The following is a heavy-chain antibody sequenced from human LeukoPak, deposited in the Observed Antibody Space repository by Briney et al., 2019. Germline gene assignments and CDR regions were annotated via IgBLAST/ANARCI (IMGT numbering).Heavy chain of an antibody. CDR1: GYTLTELS. Sequence: ASVKVSCKVSGYTLTELSMHWVRQAPGKGLEWMGGFDPEDGETIYEQKFQGRVTMTEDTSTDTAYMELSSLRSEDTAVYYCATRPHKHYYYGMDVWGQGTTVTVSS. J-gene: IGHJ6*02. CDR2: FDPEDGET. V-gene: IGHV1-24*01. CDR3: ATRPHKHYYYGMDV. D-gene: IGHD6-6*01.